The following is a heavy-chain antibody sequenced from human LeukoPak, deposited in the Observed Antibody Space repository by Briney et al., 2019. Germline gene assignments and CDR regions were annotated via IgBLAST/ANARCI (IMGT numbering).Heavy chain of an antibody. CDR2: IIPIFGTA. CDR1: GGTFISYA. Sequence: PVAAVKVSCKASGGTFISYAISWGRQAPGQGLEWMGGIIPIFGTANYAQKFQGRVTITADESTSTAYMELSSLRSEDTAVYYCARGAGVLTGYYTSPPLFDYWGQGTLVTVSS. J-gene: IGHJ4*02. V-gene: IGHV1-69*01. D-gene: IGHD3-9*01. CDR3: ARGAGVLTGYYTSPPLFDY.